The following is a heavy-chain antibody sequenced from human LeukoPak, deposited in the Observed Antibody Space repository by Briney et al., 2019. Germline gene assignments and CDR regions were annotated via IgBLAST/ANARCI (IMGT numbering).Heavy chain of an antibody. V-gene: IGHV4-34*01. CDR1: GGSFSGNY. Sequence: PSETLSLTCAVYGGSFSGNYWSWIRQPPGKGLEWIGEINHSGSTNYNPSLKSRVTISVDTSKNQFSLKLSSVTAADTAVYYCARGGYCSAGSCPANYYYYYYMDVWGKGTTVTVSS. CDR3: ARGGYCSAGSCPANYYYYYYMDV. CDR2: INHSGST. J-gene: IGHJ6*03. D-gene: IGHD2-15*01.